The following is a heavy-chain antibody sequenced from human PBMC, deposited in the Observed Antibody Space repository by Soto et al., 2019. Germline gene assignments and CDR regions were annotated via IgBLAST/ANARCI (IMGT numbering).Heavy chain of an antibody. CDR3: ARDLYQPLLPGYFDY. D-gene: IGHD2-2*01. Sequence: ASVKVSCKASGYTFTSYGISWVRQAPGQGLEWMGWISAYNGNTNYAQKLQGRVTMTTDTSTSTAYMELRSLRSDDTAVYYCARDLYQPLLPGYFDYWGQGTLVTVSS. J-gene: IGHJ4*02. V-gene: IGHV1-18*04. CDR1: GYTFTSYG. CDR2: ISAYNGNT.